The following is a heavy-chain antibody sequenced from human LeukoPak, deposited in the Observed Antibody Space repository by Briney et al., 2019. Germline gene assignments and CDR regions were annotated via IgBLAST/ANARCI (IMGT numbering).Heavy chain of an antibody. D-gene: IGHD2-2*01. J-gene: IGHJ4*02. CDR1: GFTFYDYA. V-gene: IGHV3-9*01. CDR3: ASGRASSKDLGYFDY. CDR2: ISWSSGSI. Sequence: PGRSLRLSCAASGFTFYDYAMHWVRHAPGKGLEWVSGISWSSGSIGYADSVKGRFTISRDNAKNSLYLQMNSLRAEDTALYYCASGRASSKDLGYFDYWGQGTLVTVSS.